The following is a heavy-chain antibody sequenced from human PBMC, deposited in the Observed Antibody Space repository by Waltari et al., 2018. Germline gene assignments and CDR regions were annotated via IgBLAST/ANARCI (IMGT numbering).Heavy chain of an antibody. Sequence: QVQLQQWGAGLLKPSETLSLTCVVYGGSVSAYYWRWIRQPPGKGLEWIGEINQSGRTNHNPSLKSRVTISIDTSKNQISLKLRSVTAADTAVYYCARANTIFGVVRTWYYMDVWGKGTTVTVSS. CDR2: INQSGRT. CDR3: ARANTIFGVVRTWYYMDV. V-gene: IGHV4-34*01. CDR1: GGSVSAYY. D-gene: IGHD3-3*01. J-gene: IGHJ6*03.